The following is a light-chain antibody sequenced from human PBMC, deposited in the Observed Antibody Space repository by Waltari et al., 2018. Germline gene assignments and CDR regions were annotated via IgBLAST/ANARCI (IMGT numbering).Light chain of an antibody. J-gene: IGKJ2*01. CDR1: QSLSKKS. V-gene: IGKV3-20*01. Sequence: VLTQSPGTLSLSPGERVTLSCRASQSLSKKSLAWYQQKPGQAPRLLIDGASSRAAGIPDRFIGSGSGTDFTLTISRLEPEDFAMYYCQQYGSSVMYTFGQGTKLEIK. CDR3: QQYGSSVMYT. CDR2: GAS.